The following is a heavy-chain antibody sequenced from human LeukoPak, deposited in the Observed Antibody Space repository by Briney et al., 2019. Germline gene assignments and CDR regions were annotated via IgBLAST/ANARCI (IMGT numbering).Heavy chain of an antibody. CDR3: ARHYRPGFGELPHYYYYGMDV. J-gene: IGHJ6*02. Sequence: SETLSLTCTVSGGSISSYYWSWIRQPPGKGLEWIGYIYYSGSTNYNPSLKSRVTISVDTSKNQFSLKLSSVTAADTAVYYCARHYRPGFGELPHYYYYGMDVWGQGTTVTVSS. CDR1: GGSISSYY. V-gene: IGHV4-59*08. D-gene: IGHD3-10*01. CDR2: IYYSGST.